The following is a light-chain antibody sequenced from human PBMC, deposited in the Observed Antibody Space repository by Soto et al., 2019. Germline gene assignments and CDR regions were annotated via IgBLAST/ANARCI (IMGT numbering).Light chain of an antibody. J-gene: IGKJ1*01. CDR3: MQSIQLRT. CDR1: QSLLHSDGKTY. CDR2: EVS. V-gene: IGKV2D-29*02. Sequence: DIVMTQTPLSLSVTPGQPASISCKSSQSLLHSDGKTYLYWYLQKPGQSPQLLIYEVSNLFSGVPDRFSGSGSGTDFTLKISRVEAEDVGVYYCMQSIQLRTFGQGTKVEIK.